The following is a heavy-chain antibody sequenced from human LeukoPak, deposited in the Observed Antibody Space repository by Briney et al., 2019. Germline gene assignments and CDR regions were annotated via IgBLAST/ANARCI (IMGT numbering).Heavy chain of an antibody. Sequence: PSETLSLTCAVYGGSFSGYYWSWIRQPPGKGLEWIGEINHSGSTNYNPSLKSRVTISVDTSKNQLSLKLGSVTAADTAVYYCARGSGMTTSLYYYGMDVWGQGTTVTVSS. CDR3: ARGSGMTTSLYYYGMDV. D-gene: IGHD4-11*01. CDR1: GGSFSGYY. V-gene: IGHV4-34*01. J-gene: IGHJ6*02. CDR2: INHSGST.